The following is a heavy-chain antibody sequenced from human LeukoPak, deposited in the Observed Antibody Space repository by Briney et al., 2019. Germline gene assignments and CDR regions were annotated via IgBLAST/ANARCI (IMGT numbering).Heavy chain of an antibody. CDR2: FDPEDGER. Sequence: ASVKVSCKVSGYTLPELSMPWVRQAPGKGLGWRGGFDPEDGERFYAQKFQGRVTMTEDTSTDTAYMELSSLRSEDTAVYYCATVYSYDSSAYYRLDYWGQGTLVTVSS. J-gene: IGHJ4*02. CDR1: GYTLPELS. V-gene: IGHV1-24*01. CDR3: ATVYSYDSSAYYRLDY. D-gene: IGHD3-22*01.